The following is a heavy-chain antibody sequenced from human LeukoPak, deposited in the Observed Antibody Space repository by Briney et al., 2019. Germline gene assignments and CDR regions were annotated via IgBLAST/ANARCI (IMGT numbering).Heavy chain of an antibody. CDR2: INTDGSSV. CDR1: GFTFSNYW. Sequence: PGGSLRLSCAASGFTFSNYWMHWVRQAPGKGPVWVSRINTDGSSVIHADSVKGRFTISRDNAKDTLYLQMNSLRAEDTAVYYCARVKDIAVAGSPDYWGQGTLVTVSS. CDR3: ARVKDIAVAGSPDY. D-gene: IGHD6-19*01. V-gene: IGHV3-74*01. J-gene: IGHJ4*02.